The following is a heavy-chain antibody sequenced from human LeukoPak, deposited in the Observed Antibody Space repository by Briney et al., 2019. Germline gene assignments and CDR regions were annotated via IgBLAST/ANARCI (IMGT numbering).Heavy chain of an antibody. CDR1: GFTFSNYG. V-gene: IGHV3-30*18. CDR3: AKDPTIYGSGSFYDS. Sequence: GGSLRLSCAASGFTFSNYGMHWVRQAPGKGLELVAIISYDGSDKYYADSVKGRFTISRDNSRNTLFLQMNTLRVEDTAVYYCAKDPTIYGSGSFYDSWGQGTLVTVSS. D-gene: IGHD3-10*01. CDR2: ISYDGSDK. J-gene: IGHJ4*02.